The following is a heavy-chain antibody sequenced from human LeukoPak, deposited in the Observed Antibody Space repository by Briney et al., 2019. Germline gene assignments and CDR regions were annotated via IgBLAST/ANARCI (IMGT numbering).Heavy chain of an antibody. J-gene: IGHJ4*02. CDR3: ERGSIAPDY. Sequence: SGTLSLTCTVSGDSINNSSYYWGWIRQPPGKGLEWIGSIHYSGSTYYNPSLKSRVTISVDTSKNHLSLRLRSVTAADTAVYYCERGSIAPDYWGQGILVTDSP. D-gene: IGHD6-6*01. CDR1: GDSINNSSYY. V-gene: IGHV4-39*02. CDR2: IHYSGST.